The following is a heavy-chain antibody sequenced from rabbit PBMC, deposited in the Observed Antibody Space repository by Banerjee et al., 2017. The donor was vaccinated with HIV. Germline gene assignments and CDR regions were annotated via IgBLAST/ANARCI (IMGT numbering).Heavy chain of an antibody. CDR3: AREIAGTYGWDL. CDR2: IDNGDGSS. Sequence: QEQLEESGGDLVKPEGSLTLTCTASGFTLSSSDCMCWVRQAPGKGLEWIACIDNGDGSSYYASWAKGRFTISKTSSTTVTLQMTSLTAADTATYFCAREIAGTYGWDLWGQGTLVTVS. J-gene: IGHJ3*01. CDR1: GFTLSSSDC. V-gene: IGHV1S45*01. D-gene: IGHD3-1*01.